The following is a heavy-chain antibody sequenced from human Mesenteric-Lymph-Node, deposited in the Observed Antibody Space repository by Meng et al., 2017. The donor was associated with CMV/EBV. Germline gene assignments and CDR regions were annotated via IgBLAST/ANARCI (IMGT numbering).Heavy chain of an antibody. Sequence: QVNLVQSGAEVKKPESSLKVSCKASGGTFSSYTISWVRQGPGQGLEWMGRIIPILGIANYAQKFQGRVTITADKSTSTAYMELSSLRSEDTAVYYCAGGIAAAGSRWFDPWGQGTLVTVSS. CDR1: GGTFSSYT. CDR3: AGGIAAAGSRWFDP. D-gene: IGHD6-13*01. V-gene: IGHV1-69*02. J-gene: IGHJ5*02. CDR2: IIPILGIA.